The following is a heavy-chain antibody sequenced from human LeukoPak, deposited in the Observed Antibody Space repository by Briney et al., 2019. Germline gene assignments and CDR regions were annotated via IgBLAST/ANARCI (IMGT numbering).Heavy chain of an antibody. D-gene: IGHD4-17*01. J-gene: IGHJ4*02. CDR3: ARADGDYDRYYFDY. CDR2: IYYSGST. Sequence: SETLSLTCTVSGGSISSGGYYWSWIRQHPGKGLEWIGYIYYSGSTYYNPSLKSRVTISVDTSKNQFSLELSSVTAADTAVYYCARADGDYDRYYFDYWGQGPLVTVSS. CDR1: GGSISSGGYY. V-gene: IGHV4-31*03.